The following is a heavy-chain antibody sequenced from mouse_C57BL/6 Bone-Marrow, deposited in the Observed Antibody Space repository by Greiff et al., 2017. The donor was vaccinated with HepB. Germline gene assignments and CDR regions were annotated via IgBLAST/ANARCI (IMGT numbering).Heavy chain of an antibody. D-gene: IGHD1-1*01. CDR1: GFTFSDYY. CDR3: ARDRAITTVVATDYYAMDY. Sequence: EVMLVESEGGLVQPGSSMKLSCTASGFTFSDYYMAWVRQVPEKGLEWVANINYDGSSTYYLDSLKSRFIISRDNAKNILYLQMSSLKSEDTATYYCARDRAITTVVATDYYAMDYWGQGTSVTVSS. V-gene: IGHV5-16*01. CDR2: INYDGSST. J-gene: IGHJ4*01.